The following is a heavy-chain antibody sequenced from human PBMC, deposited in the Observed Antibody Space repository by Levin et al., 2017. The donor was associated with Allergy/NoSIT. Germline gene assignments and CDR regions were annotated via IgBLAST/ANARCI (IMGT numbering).Heavy chain of an antibody. CDR1: GYSFSTYW. V-gene: IGHV5-51*01. D-gene: IGHD1-26*01. Sequence: ASVKVSCEASGYSFSTYWIGWVRQMPGKGLEWMGIIYPGDSDTRYSPSFQGHVTMSADKSISTAYLQWNSLKASDSAMYYCARLGGATTDDDYWGQGTLVTVSS. CDR3: ARLGGATTDDDY. J-gene: IGHJ4*02. CDR2: IYPGDSDT.